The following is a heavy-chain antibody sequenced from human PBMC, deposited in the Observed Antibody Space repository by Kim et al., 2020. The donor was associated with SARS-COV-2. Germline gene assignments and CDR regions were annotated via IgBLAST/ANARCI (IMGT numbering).Heavy chain of an antibody. CDR2: ISSSSSYI. CDR3: ARGGDFVAAPYYFDY. J-gene: IGHJ4*02. Sequence: GGSLRLSCAASGFTFSSYSMNWVRQAPGKGLEWVSSISSSSSYIYYADSVKGRFTISRDNAKNSLYLQMNSLRAEDTAVYYCARGGDFVAAPYYFDYWGQGTLVTVSS. CDR1: GFTFSSYS. D-gene: IGHD6-6*01. V-gene: IGHV3-21*01.